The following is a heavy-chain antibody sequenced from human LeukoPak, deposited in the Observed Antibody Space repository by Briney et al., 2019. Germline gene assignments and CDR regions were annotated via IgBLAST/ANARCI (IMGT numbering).Heavy chain of an antibody. Sequence: GGSLRLSCAASGFTFSSYSMNWVRQAPGKGLEWVSSISSSSSRYIYYADSGKGRFTIARDNDKNSLERQMKSGRAEEAAREXCARTIYDILTGYALKGAFDIWGQGTMVTVSS. D-gene: IGHD3-9*01. CDR2: ISSSSSRYI. CDR3: ARTIYDILTGYALKGAFDI. CDR1: GFTFSSYS. J-gene: IGHJ3*02. V-gene: IGHV3-21*01.